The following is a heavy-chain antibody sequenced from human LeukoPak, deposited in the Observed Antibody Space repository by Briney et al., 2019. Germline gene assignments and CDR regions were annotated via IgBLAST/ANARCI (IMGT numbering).Heavy chain of an antibody. CDR2: INPNTGTT. D-gene: IGHD3-16*01. CDR1: GYTFTSYG. V-gene: IGHV1-18*01. J-gene: IGHJ3*01. Sequence: GASVKVSCKASGYTFTSYGISWVRQAAGHGLEWVGWINPNTGTTNYAHRFQGRVTMTTDTSVSTAYLELKRLTPDDTAVYYCAKPLGGDRAAIGTSDAFQFWGQGTIITVSS. CDR3: AKPLGGDRAAIGTSDAFQF.